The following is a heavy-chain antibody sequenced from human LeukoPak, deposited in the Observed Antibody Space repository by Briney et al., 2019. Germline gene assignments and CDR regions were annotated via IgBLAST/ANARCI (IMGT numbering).Heavy chain of an antibody. Sequence: GASVKVSCKASGYTFTGYYMHWVRQAPGQGLEWMGRINPNSGGTNYAQKFQGRATMTRDTSISTAYMELSRLRSDDTAVYYCARGDSSGYFGGEYYFDYWGQGTLVTVSS. CDR1: GYTFTGYY. V-gene: IGHV1-2*06. CDR2: INPNSGGT. D-gene: IGHD3-22*01. J-gene: IGHJ4*02. CDR3: ARGDSSGYFGGEYYFDY.